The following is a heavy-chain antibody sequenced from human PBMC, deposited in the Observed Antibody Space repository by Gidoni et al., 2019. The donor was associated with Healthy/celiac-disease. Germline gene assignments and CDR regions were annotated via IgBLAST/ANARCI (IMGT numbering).Heavy chain of an antibody. V-gene: IGHV3-20*01. Sequence: EVQLVESGGGVVRPGGSLRLSCAALGSTFDDSGMSWVRQDPGKGLDCVAGINWNGGSTGYADSVKGRFTISRDNAKNSLYLQMNSLRAEDTALYHCARNFGFGEDRKTDYWGQGTLVTVSS. CDR2: INWNGGST. D-gene: IGHD3-10*01. CDR3: ARNFGFGEDRKTDY. J-gene: IGHJ4*02. CDR1: GSTFDDSG.